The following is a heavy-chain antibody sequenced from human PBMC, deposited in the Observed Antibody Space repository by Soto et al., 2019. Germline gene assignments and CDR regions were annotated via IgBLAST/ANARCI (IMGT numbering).Heavy chain of an antibody. V-gene: IGHV3-11*01. CDR1: GFTFRDYY. Sequence: GGSLRLSCAASGFTFRDYYMSWIRQAPGKGLEWVSYISSSGSTIYYADSVKGRFTISRDNAKNSLYLQMNSLRAEDTAVYYCARVTRTCSGGSCYSMADAFDIWGQGTMVTV. D-gene: IGHD2-15*01. CDR3: ARVTRTCSGGSCYSMADAFDI. CDR2: ISSSGSTI. J-gene: IGHJ3*02.